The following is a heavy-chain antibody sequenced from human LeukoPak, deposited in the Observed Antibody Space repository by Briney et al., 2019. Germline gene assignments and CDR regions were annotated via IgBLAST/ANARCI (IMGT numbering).Heavy chain of an antibody. V-gene: IGHV3-23*01. D-gene: IGHD3-9*01. Sequence: GSLRLSCAASGFTFSSYAMSWVRQAPGKGLEWVSAISGRGGSTYYADSVKGRFTISRDNSKNTLYLQMNSLRAEDTAVYYCAKERVDWRYFDYWGQGTLVTVSS. J-gene: IGHJ4*02. CDR3: AKERVDWRYFDY. CDR1: GFTFSSYA. CDR2: ISGRGGST.